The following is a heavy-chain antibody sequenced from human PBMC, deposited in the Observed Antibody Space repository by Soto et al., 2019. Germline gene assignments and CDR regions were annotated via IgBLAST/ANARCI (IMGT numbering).Heavy chain of an antibody. J-gene: IGHJ4*02. CDR2: INHSGST. CDR3: ARDKITGRFDY. CDR1: GGSFSGYY. V-gene: IGHV4-34*01. D-gene: IGHD2-8*02. Sequence: QVQLQQWGAGLLKPSETLSLTCAVYGGSFSGYYWTWIRQPPGTGLEWIGEINHSGSTNYNPSLKSRVTISVDTSKNQFSLKLTSGTAADTAVYYCARDKITGRFDYWGQGTLVTVSS.